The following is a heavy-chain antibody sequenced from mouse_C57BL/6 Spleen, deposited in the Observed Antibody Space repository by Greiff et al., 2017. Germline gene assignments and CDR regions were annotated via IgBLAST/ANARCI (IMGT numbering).Heavy chain of an antibody. CDR3: AREGVGRSWFAY. CDR2: ISPGDGDT. D-gene: IGHD1-3*01. CDR1: GYAFSSSW. J-gene: IGHJ3*01. Sequence: VHLVESGPELVKPGASVKISCKASGYAFSSSWMNWVKQRPGKGLEWIGRISPGDGDTNYNGKFKGKATLTADKSSSTAYMQLSSLTSEDSAVYFCAREGVGRSWFAYWGQGTLVTVSA. V-gene: IGHV1-82*01.